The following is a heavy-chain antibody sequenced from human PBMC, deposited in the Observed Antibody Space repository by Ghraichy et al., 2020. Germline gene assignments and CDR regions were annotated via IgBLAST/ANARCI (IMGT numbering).Heavy chain of an antibody. Sequence: GGSLRLSCLAFGFTLSHHYITWVRQIPGKGLEWVANIKQDGRDTHYVDSVRGRFTISRDNARNSVFLQMNSLRAEDTALYFCASESVVDSRDDAFDLWGQGTMVTVSS. CDR1: GFTLSHHY. CDR2: IKQDGRDT. CDR3: ASESVVDSRDDAFDL. D-gene: IGHD2-15*01. V-gene: IGHV3-7*03. J-gene: IGHJ3*01.